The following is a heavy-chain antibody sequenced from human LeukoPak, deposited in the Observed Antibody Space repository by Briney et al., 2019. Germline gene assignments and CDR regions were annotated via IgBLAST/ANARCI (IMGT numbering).Heavy chain of an antibody. J-gene: IGHJ5*02. D-gene: IGHD5-12*01. CDR2: MNPNSGNT. Sequence: ASVKVSCKASGYTFTSYDINWVRQATGQGLEWMGWMNPNSGNTGYAQKFQGRVTITRNTSISTVYMELSSLRSEDTAVYYCAREKGVATIGNWFDPWGQGTLVTVSS. CDR1: GYTFTSYD. CDR3: AREKGVATIGNWFDP. V-gene: IGHV1-8*03.